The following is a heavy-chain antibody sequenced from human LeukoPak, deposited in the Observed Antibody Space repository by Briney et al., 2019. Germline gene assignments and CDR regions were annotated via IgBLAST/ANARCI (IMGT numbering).Heavy chain of an antibody. CDR3: ARGLVVVVAAIDAFDI. J-gene: IGHJ3*02. D-gene: IGHD2-15*01. CDR1: GGSFSGYY. CDR2: INHSGST. V-gene: IGHV4-34*01. Sequence: SETLSLTCAVYGGSFSGYYWSWIRQPPGKGLEWIGEINHSGSTNYNPSLKSRVPISVDTSKNQFSLKLSSVTAADTAVYYCARGLVVVVAAIDAFDIWGKGKMVTVSS.